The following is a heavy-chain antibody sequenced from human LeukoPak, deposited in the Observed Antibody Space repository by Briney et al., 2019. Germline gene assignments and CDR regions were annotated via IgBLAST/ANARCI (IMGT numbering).Heavy chain of an antibody. J-gene: IGHJ5*02. CDR1: GFTFSRYG. V-gene: IGHV3-33*01. CDR2: IWYDGSKK. Sequence: GGSLRLSCTASGFTFSRYGMHWVRQAPDKGLEWVAVIWYDGSKKYYADSVKGRFTISRDNSNTLYLQMNILRAEDTAVYYCARGCGGDCYGWLDPWGQGTLVTVSS. D-gene: IGHD2-21*02. CDR3: ARGCGGDCYGWLDP.